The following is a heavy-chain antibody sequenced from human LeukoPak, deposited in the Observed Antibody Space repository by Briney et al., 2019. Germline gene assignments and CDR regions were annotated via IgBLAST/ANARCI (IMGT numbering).Heavy chain of an antibody. J-gene: IGHJ4*02. CDR3: ALLWFGELPSDY. Sequence: PGGSLRLSCAASGFTFSSYAMHWVRQAPGKGLEWVAVISYDGSNKYYADSVKGRFTISRDNSKNTLYLQMSSLRAEDTAVYYCALLWFGELPSDYWGQGTLVTVSS. D-gene: IGHD3-10*01. V-gene: IGHV3-30-3*01. CDR2: ISYDGSNK. CDR1: GFTFSSYA.